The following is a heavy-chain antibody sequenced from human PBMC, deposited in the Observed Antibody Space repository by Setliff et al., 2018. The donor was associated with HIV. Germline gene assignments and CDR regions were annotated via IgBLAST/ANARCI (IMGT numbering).Heavy chain of an antibody. D-gene: IGHD5-12*01. Sequence: PSETLSLTCTVSGGSVTSGGHYWSWIRQQPGKAPEWIGYILYTGSNFYNPSLTDRLTISVDTSKNQFSLKLSYVTAADTAVYYCARGGNSRAAWFDSWGQGTLVTVS. CDR1: GGSVTSGGHY. J-gene: IGHJ5*01. V-gene: IGHV4-31*02. CDR2: ILYTGSN. CDR3: ARGGNSRAAWFDS.